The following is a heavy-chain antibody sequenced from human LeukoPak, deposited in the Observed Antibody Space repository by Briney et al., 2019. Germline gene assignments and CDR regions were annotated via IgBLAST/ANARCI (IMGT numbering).Heavy chain of an antibody. Sequence: SVKVSCKASGGTFSSYALSWVRQAPGQGLEWVGRIIPILGITNYAQKFQGRVTITADKSTSTAFMELSSLRSEDTAVYFCARAKGYGDYVMSAFDYWGQGALVTVSS. CDR2: IIPILGIT. CDR3: ARAKGYGDYVMSAFDY. J-gene: IGHJ4*02. D-gene: IGHD4-17*01. CDR1: GGTFSSYA. V-gene: IGHV1-69*04.